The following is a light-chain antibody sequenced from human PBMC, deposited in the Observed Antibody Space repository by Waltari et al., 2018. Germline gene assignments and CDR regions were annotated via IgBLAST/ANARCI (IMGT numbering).Light chain of an antibody. CDR1: QSVSSSF. Sequence: EIVLTQFPGTLSLSPGERATLSCRASQSVSSSFLAWYQQKPGQAPSLLIYGASSRATGIPDRCSGSGSGTDFTLTISRLEPEDFAVYYCQQYGSSPMYTFGQGTKLEIK. V-gene: IGKV3-20*01. CDR2: GAS. J-gene: IGKJ2*01. CDR3: QQYGSSPMYT.